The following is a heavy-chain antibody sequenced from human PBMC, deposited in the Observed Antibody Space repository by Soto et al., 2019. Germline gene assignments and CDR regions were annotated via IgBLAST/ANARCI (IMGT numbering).Heavy chain of an antibody. J-gene: IGHJ4*02. CDR2: ISWNSGLI. Sequence: GGSLRLSCAASGFKFDDFGMHWVRQPPGKGLEWVSCISWNSGLIGYADSVKGRFTISRDNAKNSLYLQMNSLRADDTALYYCAREKSIAARPFDYWGEGTLVTVSS. CDR1: GFKFDDFG. V-gene: IGHV3-9*01. CDR3: AREKSIAARPFDY. D-gene: IGHD6-6*01.